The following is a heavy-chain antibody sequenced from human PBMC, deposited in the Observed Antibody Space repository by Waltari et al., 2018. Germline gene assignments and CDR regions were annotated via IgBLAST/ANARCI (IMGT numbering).Heavy chain of an antibody. CDR2: IYSSGST. D-gene: IGHD3-3*01. J-gene: IGHJ5*02. CDR1: GGSIRSSRYY. CDR3: ARRHDFWSGYQNWFDP. V-gene: IGHV4-39*01. Sequence: QLQLQESGPGLVKPSETLSLTCTVPGGSIRSSRYYWGWILQPPGKGLEGLGSIYSSGSTYYNPSLKSRVTISVDTSKNQFSLKLSSVTAADTAVYYCARRHDFWSGYQNWFDPWGQGTLVTVSS.